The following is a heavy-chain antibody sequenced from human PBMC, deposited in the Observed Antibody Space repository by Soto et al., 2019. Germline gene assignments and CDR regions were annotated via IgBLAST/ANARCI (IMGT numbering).Heavy chain of an antibody. CDR1: GYTFTGYY. CDR3: ARQFRGGGYADY. CDR2: INPNSGGT. V-gene: IGHV1-2*04. D-gene: IGHD5-12*01. J-gene: IGHJ4*02. Sequence: ASVKVSCKASGYTFTGYYMHWVRQAPGQGLEWMGWINPNSGGTNYAQKFQGWVTMTRDTSTSTAYMELSSLRSEDTAVYYCARQFRGGGYADYWGQGTLVTVSS.